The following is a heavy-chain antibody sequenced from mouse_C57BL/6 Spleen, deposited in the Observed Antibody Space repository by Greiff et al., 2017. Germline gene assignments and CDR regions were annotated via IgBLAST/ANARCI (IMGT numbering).Heavy chain of an antibody. D-gene: IGHD2-4*01. CDR2: IWSGGST. CDR3: ARKGITEAFAY. V-gene: IGHV2-2*01. J-gene: IGHJ3*01. CDR1: GFSLTSYG. Sequence: VQLQQSGPGLVQPSQSLSITCTVSGFSLTSYGVHWVRQSPGKGLEWLGVIWSGGSTDYNAAFISRRSISKDNSKSQVFFKMNSLQADDSAIYYCARKGITEAFAYWGQGTLVTVSA.